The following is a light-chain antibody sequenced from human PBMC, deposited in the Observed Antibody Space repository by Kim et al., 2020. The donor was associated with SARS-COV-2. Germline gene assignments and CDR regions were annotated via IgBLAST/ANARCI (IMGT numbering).Light chain of an antibody. J-gene: IGLJ2*01. V-gene: IGLV3-1*01. CDR2: QDS. CDR1: KLGDKY. CDR3: QAWDSSIVV. Sequence: VSPGQTASITCSGDKLGDKYACWYQQKPGQAPVLVIYQDSKRPSGIPERFSGSNSGNTATLTISGTQAMDEADYYCQAWDSSIVVFGGGTQLTVL.